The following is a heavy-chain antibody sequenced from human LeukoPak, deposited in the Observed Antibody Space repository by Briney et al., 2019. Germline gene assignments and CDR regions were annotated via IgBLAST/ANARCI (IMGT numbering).Heavy chain of an antibody. V-gene: IGHV3-30*01. CDR1: GLNFSSYA. CDR2: ISSDGSNK. CDR3: ARDNDPDYSSSPGWFDP. D-gene: IGHD6-6*01. J-gene: IGHJ5*02. Sequence: PGRSLGLSCAAPGLNFSSYAMNWFRQAPGKGLEWVAVISSDGSNKFYADSVKGRFTVSRDNSKNTLFLLMNSLRTEDTAVYYCARDNDPDYSSSPGWFDPWGQGTLVTVSS.